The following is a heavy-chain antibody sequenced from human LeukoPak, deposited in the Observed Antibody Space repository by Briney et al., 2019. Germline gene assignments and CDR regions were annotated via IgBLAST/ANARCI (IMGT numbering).Heavy chain of an antibody. CDR3: ARGGADFWSGYYKFDY. CDR1: GGSISSYY. D-gene: IGHD3-3*01. Sequence: SGTLSLTCTVSGGSISSYYWSWIRQPPGKGLERIGYIYYSGSTNYNPSLKSRVTISVDTSKNQFSLKLSSVTAADTAVYYCARGGADFWSGYYKFDYWGQGTLVTVSS. CDR2: IYYSGST. J-gene: IGHJ4*02. V-gene: IGHV4-59*01.